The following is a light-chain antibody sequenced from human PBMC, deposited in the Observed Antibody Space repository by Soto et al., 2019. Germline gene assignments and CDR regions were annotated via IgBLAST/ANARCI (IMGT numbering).Light chain of an antibody. J-gene: IGKJ1*01. CDR3: QQYHTYWT. CDR1: QNIRSR. Sequence: DFQMTQSPSTLSASVGDRVTNTCRASQNIRSRLAWFQQKPGKAPKLLIYDASSLESGVPQRFSCSGSGTEFTLTISSLQTDDFSTYFCQQYHTYWTLGQGTQVE. V-gene: IGKV1-5*01. CDR2: DAS.